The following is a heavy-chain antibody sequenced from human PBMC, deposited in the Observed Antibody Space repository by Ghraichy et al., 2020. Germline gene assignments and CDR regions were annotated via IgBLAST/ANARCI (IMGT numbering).Heavy chain of an antibody. CDR3: ARMKWYSYGRSFDY. J-gene: IGHJ4*02. V-gene: IGHV4-34*01. CDR1: GGSFSGYY. CDR2: INHSGST. Sequence: SETLSLTCAVYGGSFSGYYWSWIRQPPGKGLEWIGEINHSGSTNYNPSLKSRVTISLNTSKNQFSLKLSSVTAADTAVYYCARMKWYSYGRSFDYWGQGTLVTVSS. D-gene: IGHD5-18*01.